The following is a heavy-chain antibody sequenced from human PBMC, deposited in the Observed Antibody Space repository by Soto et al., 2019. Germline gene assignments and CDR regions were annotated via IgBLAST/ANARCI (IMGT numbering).Heavy chain of an antibody. CDR2: ISGSGGST. Sequence: GGSLRLSCAASGFTFSSYAMSWVRQAPGRGLEWVSAISGSGGSTYYADSVKGRFTISRDNSKNTLYLQMNSLRAEDTAVYYCAKDPRIAEIPDYWGQGTLVTVSS. CDR1: GFTFSSYA. D-gene: IGHD6-13*01. CDR3: AKDPRIAEIPDY. V-gene: IGHV3-23*01. J-gene: IGHJ4*02.